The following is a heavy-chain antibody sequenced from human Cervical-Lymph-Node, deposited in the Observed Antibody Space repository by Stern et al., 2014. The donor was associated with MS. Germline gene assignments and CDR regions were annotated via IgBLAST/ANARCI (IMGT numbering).Heavy chain of an antibody. J-gene: IGHJ2*01. Sequence: EVQLVESGGGLVQPGRSLRLSCAASGFTFDDYAMNWVRQAPGKGLEWVSGIRWNSGSIGYADSVKGRFTISRDNAKNSLYLQMNSLRAEDTALYYCAKDRYGGNSGHWYSDLWGRGTLVTVSS. V-gene: IGHV3-9*01. CDR3: AKDRYGGNSGHWYSDL. D-gene: IGHD4-23*01. CDR1: GFTFDDYA. CDR2: IRWNSGSI.